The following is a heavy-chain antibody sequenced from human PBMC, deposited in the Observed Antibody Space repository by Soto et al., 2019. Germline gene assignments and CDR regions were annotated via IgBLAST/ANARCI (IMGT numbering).Heavy chain of an antibody. D-gene: IGHD3-22*01. CDR1: GFTFSSYS. CDR2: ISNNGSNK. CDR3: AKDGPYYYDSPLDP. J-gene: IGHJ5*02. V-gene: IGHV3-30*02. Sequence: PGGSLRLSCAASGFTFSSYSMNWVRQVPGKGLEWVSAISNNGSNKYYADSVKGRFTISRDNSKNTLYLQMNSLRAEDTAVYYCAKDGPYYYDSPLDPWGQGTLVTVSS.